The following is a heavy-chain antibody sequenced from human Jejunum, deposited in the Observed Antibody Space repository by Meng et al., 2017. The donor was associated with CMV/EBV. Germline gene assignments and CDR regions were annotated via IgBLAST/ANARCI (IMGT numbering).Heavy chain of an antibody. J-gene: IGHJ6*02. D-gene: IGHD2-21*01. CDR3: ARQKCGGDCDMDV. CDR1: GFTFSSYW. Sequence: SGFTFSSYWMNGVRQVPGKGLEWVDNIKQDGSERYYVESVKGRFTISRNNAKNSLFLQMDGLRAEDTAVYYCARQKCGGDCDMDVWGQGTTVTVSS. V-gene: IGHV3-7*01. CDR2: IKQDGSER.